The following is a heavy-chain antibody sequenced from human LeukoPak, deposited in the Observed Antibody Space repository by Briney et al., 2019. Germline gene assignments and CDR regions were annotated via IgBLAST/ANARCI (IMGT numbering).Heavy chain of an antibody. CDR1: GFTFSSYS. CDR3: ARLRVRGYGYGPWEGPTWLDY. V-gene: IGHV3-21*01. Sequence: MAGGSLRLSCAASGFTFSSYSMNWVRQAPGKGLEWVSSISSSSSYIYYADSVKGRFTISRDNAKNSLYLQMNSLRAEDTAVYYCARLRVRGYGYGPWEGPTWLDYWGQGTLVTVSS. J-gene: IGHJ4*02. D-gene: IGHD5-18*01. CDR2: ISSSSSYI.